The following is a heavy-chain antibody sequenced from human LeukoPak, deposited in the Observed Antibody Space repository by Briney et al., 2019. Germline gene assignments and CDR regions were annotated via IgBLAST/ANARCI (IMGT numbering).Heavy chain of an antibody. Sequence: PSETLSLTCTVSGGSISSYYWSWIRQPPGKGLEWFGYIYYSGSTNYNPSLKSRVTISVDTSKNQFSLKLSSVAAADTAVYYCARGAYSGYDQYYFDYWGQGNLVTVSS. CDR2: IYYSGST. V-gene: IGHV4-59*01. CDR1: GGSISSYY. D-gene: IGHD5-12*01. CDR3: ARGAYSGYDQYYFDY. J-gene: IGHJ4*02.